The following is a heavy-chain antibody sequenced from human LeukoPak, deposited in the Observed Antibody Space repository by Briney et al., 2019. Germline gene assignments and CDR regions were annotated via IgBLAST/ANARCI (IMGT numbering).Heavy chain of an antibody. CDR3: ATSSGYDVADY. Sequence: VASVKVSCKASGYTFTSYGISWVRQAPGKGLEWMGGFDPEDGETIYAQKFQGRVTMTEDTSTDTAYMELSSLRSEDTAVYYCATSSGYDVADYWGQGTLVTVSS. J-gene: IGHJ4*02. CDR2: FDPEDGET. V-gene: IGHV1-24*01. D-gene: IGHD5-12*01. CDR1: GYTFTSYG.